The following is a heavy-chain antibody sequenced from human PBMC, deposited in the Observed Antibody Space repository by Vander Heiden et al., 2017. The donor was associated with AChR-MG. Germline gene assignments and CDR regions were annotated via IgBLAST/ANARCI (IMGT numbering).Heavy chain of an antibody. D-gene: IGHD2-15*01. CDR2: IYYSGST. V-gene: IGHV4-39*01. CDR1: GGSISSSSYY. Sequence: QLQLQESGPGLVKPSEPLSLTCTVSGGSISSSSYYWGWIRQPPGKGLEWIGSIYYSGSTYYNPSLKSRVTISVDTSKNQFSLKLSSVTAADTAVYYCASGSGGSCLDYWGQGTLVTVSS. CDR3: ASGSGGSCLDY. J-gene: IGHJ4*02.